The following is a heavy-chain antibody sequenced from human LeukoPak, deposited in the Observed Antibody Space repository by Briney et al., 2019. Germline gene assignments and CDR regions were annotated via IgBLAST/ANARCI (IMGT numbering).Heavy chain of an antibody. CDR1: RDSITSHNW. D-gene: IGHD3-10*01. CDR3: ASCLFDYYYFDG. CDR2: IYHSGTT. J-gene: IGHJ4*02. Sequence: SETLSLTCAVSRDSITSHNWWSWVRQSPGKGLEWIGEIYHSGTTNYSPSLKSRVTISVDKSKNQLSLRLTSVTAADTAVYFCASCLFDYYYFDGWGQGTPVSASS. V-gene: IGHV4-4*02.